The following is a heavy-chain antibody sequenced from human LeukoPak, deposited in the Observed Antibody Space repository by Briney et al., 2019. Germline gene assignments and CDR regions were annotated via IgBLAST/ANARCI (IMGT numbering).Heavy chain of an antibody. CDR2: ISSSSSTI. J-gene: IGHJ4*02. CDR3: AKSGYNRFDY. Sequence: GGSLRLSCAASGFTFSSYSMNWVRQAPGKGLEWVSYISSSSSTIYYADSVKGRFTISRDNAKNSLYLQMNSLIAEDTAVYYCAKSGYNRFDYWGQGTRVTVSS. D-gene: IGHD5-24*01. CDR1: GFTFSSYS. V-gene: IGHV3-48*01.